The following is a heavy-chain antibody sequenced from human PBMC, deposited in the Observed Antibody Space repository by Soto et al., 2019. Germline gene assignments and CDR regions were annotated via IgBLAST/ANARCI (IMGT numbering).Heavy chain of an antibody. CDR1: GGSIRSHY. V-gene: IGHV4-59*11. Sequence: SETLSLTCTVSGGSIRSHYWSWIRRPPGKGLEWIGYFHYSGSTNYNPSLESRVTMSADTSQNQFSLKPSSVTVVDTAVYDCARENNYVFDYWGQGALVTVSS. CDR3: ARENNYVFDY. J-gene: IGHJ4*02. CDR2: FHYSGST. D-gene: IGHD1-1*01.